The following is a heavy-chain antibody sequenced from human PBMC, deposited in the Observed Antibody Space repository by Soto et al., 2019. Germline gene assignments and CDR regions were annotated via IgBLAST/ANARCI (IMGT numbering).Heavy chain of an antibody. CDR2: IKNRADGGTT. CDR1: GITFTNAW. Sequence: EVQLVESGGDLVKPGGCLRLSCAASGITFTNAWMSWVRQAPGKGLEWVGRIKNRADGGTTDYAASVRGRFAISRDDSKNTRFLQMNSLEAEDTAVYYCTTDPGDYEDFWGQGTLVNVSS. V-gene: IGHV3-15*01. J-gene: IGHJ4*02. D-gene: IGHD4-17*01. CDR3: TTDPGDYEDF.